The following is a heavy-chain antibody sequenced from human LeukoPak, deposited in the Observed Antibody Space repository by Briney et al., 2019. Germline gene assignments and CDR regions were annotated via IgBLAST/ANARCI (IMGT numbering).Heavy chain of an antibody. J-gene: IGHJ6*02. CDR1: GFTLSDYY. D-gene: IGHD6-13*01. Sequence: GGSLRLSCAASGFTLSDYYMSWIRQAPGKGLEWVSYISSSGSTIYYADSVKGRLTISRDNAKNSLYLQMNSLRAEDTAVYYCARVSRPYYYYGMDVWGQGTTVTVSS. CDR3: ARVSRPYYYYGMDV. V-gene: IGHV3-11*01. CDR2: ISSSGSTI.